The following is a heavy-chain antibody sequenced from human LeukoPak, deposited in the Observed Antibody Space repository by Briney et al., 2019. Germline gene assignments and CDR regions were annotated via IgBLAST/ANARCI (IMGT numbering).Heavy chain of an antibody. CDR1: GGTFSSYA. CDR3: AGTYYYGSGSYYNPARFDY. J-gene: IGHJ4*02. Sequence: SVKVSCKAFGGTFSSYAISWVRQAPGQGLEWMGGIIPIFGTANYAQKFQGRVTITTDESTSTAYMELSSLRSEDTAVYYCAGTYYYGSGSYYNPARFDYWGQGTLVTVSS. D-gene: IGHD3-10*01. V-gene: IGHV1-69*05. CDR2: IIPIFGTA.